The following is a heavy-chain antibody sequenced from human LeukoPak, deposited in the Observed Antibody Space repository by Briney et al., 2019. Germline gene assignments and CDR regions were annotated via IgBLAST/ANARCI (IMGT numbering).Heavy chain of an antibody. J-gene: IGHJ4*02. D-gene: IGHD3-10*01. CDR1: GGSFSGYY. CDR2: INHSGST. V-gene: IGHV4-34*01. Sequence: SETLSLTCAVYGGSFSGYYWSWIRQPPGKGLEWIGEINHSGSTNYNPSLKSRVTISVDTSKNQFSLRLSSVTAADTAVYYCASDYYGSGSPLGYWGQGTLVTVSS. CDR3: ASDYYGSGSPLGY.